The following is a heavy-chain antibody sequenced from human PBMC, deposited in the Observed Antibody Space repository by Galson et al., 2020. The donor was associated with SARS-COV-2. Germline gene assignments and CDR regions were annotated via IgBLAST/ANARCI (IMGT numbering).Heavy chain of an antibody. CDR2: IYYSGTT. D-gene: IGHD1-26*01. J-gene: IGHJ4*02. CDR1: GGGVGSTSFY. CDR3: ARQAVGAKFEY. V-gene: IGHV4-39*01. Sequence: ASETLSLTCTVSGGGVGSTSFYWGWIRQPPGKGLEGIGSIYYSGTTNYNPSFKRRVTMSIDTSENRFSLKLTSVTAADTAVYYCARQAVGAKFEYWGQGTLVAVSS.